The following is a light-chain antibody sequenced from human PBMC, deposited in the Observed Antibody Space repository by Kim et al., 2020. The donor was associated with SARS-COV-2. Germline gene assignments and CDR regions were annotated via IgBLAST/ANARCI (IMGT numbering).Light chain of an antibody. CDR2: GAS. CDR1: QSVSNN. Sequence: SQGERATLSCRASQSVSNNLAWYQHKPGQAPRLLIYGASTRATGIPARFSGSGSGTEFTLTISSLQSEDFAVYYCQEYNNWPPWTFGQGTKVDIK. V-gene: IGKV3-15*01. J-gene: IGKJ1*01. CDR3: QEYNNWPPWT.